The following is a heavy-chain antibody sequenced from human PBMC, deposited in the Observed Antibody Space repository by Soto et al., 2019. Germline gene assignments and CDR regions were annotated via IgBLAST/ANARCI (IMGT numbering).Heavy chain of an antibody. V-gene: IGHV4-30-4*01. CDR3: ARGLVIRPYYYHGMDV. CDR1: GGSISSGDYF. CDR2: ISSIGST. Sequence: QVQLQESGPGLVKPSQTLSLTCTVSGGSISSGDYFWSWIRQSPGKGLEWIGYISSIGSTYYNPSLKSRVSVSRDTSKNQFSLKLSSATTTYTAVYYCARGLVIRPYYYHGMDVWGQGTTVTVSS. D-gene: IGHD3-9*01. J-gene: IGHJ6*02.